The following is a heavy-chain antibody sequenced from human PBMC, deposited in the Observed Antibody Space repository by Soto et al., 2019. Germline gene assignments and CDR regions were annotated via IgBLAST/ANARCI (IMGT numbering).Heavy chain of an antibody. J-gene: IGHJ6*02. Sequence: QVQLVESGGGVVQPGRSLRLSCAASGFTFSSYGMHWVRQAPGKGLEWVAVISYDGNDKYYADSVKGRFTIYRDNSKNSLYVQMNSLRAEDTAVYYCANDGLDTTMIGRFLDYYYYGMDVWGQGTTVTVSS. CDR1: GFTFSSYG. D-gene: IGHD5-18*01. V-gene: IGHV3-30*18. CDR2: ISYDGNDK. CDR3: ANDGLDTTMIGRFLDYYYYGMDV.